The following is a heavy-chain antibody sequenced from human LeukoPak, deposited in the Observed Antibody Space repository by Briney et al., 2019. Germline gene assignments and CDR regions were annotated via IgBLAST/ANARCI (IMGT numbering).Heavy chain of an antibody. CDR3: ASHYYGSGSYYWVAGFDY. D-gene: IGHD3-10*01. V-gene: IGHV3-7*01. CDR2: IKQDGSEK. Sequence: GGSLRLSCAASGFTFSSYWMSWVRQAPGKGLEWVANIKQDGSEKYYVDSVKGRFTISRDNAKNSLYLRMNSLRAEDTAVYYCASHYYGSGSYYWVAGFDYWGQGTLVNVSS. CDR1: GFTFSSYW. J-gene: IGHJ4*02.